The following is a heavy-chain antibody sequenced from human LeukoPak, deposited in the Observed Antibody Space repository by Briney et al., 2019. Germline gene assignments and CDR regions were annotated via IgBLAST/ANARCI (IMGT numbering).Heavy chain of an antibody. Sequence: ASVKVSCKASGYTFTSYYMHWVRQAPGQGLEWMGIINPSGGSTSYAQKSQGRVTMTRDTSTSTVYMELSSLRSEDTAVYYCARQYYYDSSGYPNWFDPWGQGTLVTVSS. CDR2: INPSGGST. CDR3: ARQYYYDSSGYPNWFDP. CDR1: GYTFTSYY. V-gene: IGHV1-46*01. J-gene: IGHJ5*02. D-gene: IGHD3-22*01.